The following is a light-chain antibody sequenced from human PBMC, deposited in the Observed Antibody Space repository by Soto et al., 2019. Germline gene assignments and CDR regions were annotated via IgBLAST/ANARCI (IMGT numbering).Light chain of an antibody. CDR1: SSDVGAYNY. J-gene: IGLJ1*01. CDR3: SSFTTSSIYV. CDR2: QVA. V-gene: IGLV2-14*01. Sequence: QSVLTQPASVSGSPGQSITISCTGTSSDVGAYNYVSWYQQHPSKVPKLIIYQVANRPSGVSNRFSGSKSGNTASLTISGLQAEDEADYYCSSFTTSSIYVFGTGTKLTVL.